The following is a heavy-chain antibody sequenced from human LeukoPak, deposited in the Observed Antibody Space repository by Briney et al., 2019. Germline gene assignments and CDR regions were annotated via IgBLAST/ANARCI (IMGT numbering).Heavy chain of an antibody. D-gene: IGHD3-22*01. CDR2: IKQDGNEK. V-gene: IGHV3-7*01. CDR1: GFRFNTYW. J-gene: IGHJ4*02. CDR3: ARDSSGSY. Sequence: PGGSLRLSCAASGFRFNTYWMSWVRQAPGKGLEWVANIKQDGNEKYYADSVKGRFTISRDNGKNSLDLQMNSLRAEDTAVYYCARDSSGSYWGQGTLVTVSS.